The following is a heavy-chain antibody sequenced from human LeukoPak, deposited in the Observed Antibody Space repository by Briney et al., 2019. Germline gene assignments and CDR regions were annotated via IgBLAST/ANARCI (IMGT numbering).Heavy chain of an antibody. CDR2: ISGSGGST. D-gene: IGHD3-10*01. CDR1: GFTFSSYA. V-gene: IGHV3-23*01. J-gene: IGHJ4*02. CDR3: AKAWELGIASIDY. Sequence: GGSLRLSCAGSGFTFSSYAMSWVRQAPGKGLEWVSAISGSGGSTYYADSVKGRFTISRDNSKNTLYLQMNSLRAEDTAVYYCAKAWELGIASIDYWGQGTLVTVSS.